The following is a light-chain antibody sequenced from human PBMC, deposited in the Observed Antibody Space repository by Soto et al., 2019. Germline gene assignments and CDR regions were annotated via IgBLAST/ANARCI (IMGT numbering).Light chain of an antibody. CDR3: QQYGSSPPIT. V-gene: IGKV3-20*01. CDR2: GAS. CDR1: QSVSSSY. Sequence: EIVLTQSPGTLSLSPGERATLSCRASQSVSSSYLAWYQQKPGQAPRLLIYGASSRATDIPDRFSGSGSGTDFTLTISRLEPEDVAVDYWQQYGSSPPITFGQGTRLEIK. J-gene: IGKJ5*01.